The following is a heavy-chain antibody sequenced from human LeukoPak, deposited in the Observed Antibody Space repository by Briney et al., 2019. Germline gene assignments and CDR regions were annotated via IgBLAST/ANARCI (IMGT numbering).Heavy chain of an antibody. V-gene: IGHV3-15*01. D-gene: IGHD1-26*01. CDR2: IKNKTNGGTT. CDR1: GFTLSNAY. J-gene: IGHJ5*02. Sequence: PGGSLRLSCAASGFTLSNAYMSWVRQAPGKGLEWVGRIKNKTNGGTTDYAAPVKGRFTISRDDSKNTLYLQMNSLKTEDTAVNYCTTTIVGVTTWFDPWGQGTLVTVSS. CDR3: TTTIVGVTTWFDP.